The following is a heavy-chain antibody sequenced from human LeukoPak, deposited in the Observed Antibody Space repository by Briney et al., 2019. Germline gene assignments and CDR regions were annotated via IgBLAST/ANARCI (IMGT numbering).Heavy chain of an antibody. CDR1: GGSISSYY. V-gene: IGHV4-59*01. Sequence: SETLSLTCTVSGGSISSYYWSWIRQPPGKGLEWIGYIYYSGSTNYNPSLKSRVTISVDTSNNQFSLKLSSVTAADTAVYYCARAAGLFNWFDPWGQGTLVTVSS. CDR3: ARAAGLFNWFDP. CDR2: IYYSGST. J-gene: IGHJ5*02.